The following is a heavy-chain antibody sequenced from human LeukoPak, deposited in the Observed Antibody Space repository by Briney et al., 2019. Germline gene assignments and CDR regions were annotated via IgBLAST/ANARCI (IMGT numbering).Heavy chain of an antibody. CDR1: GYSFTDYY. V-gene: IGHV1-2*02. D-gene: IGHD2-2*01. Sequence: ASVKVSCKASGYSFTDYYMLWVRQAPGQGLEWMGWINPNSGDTNYAQKFQGRVTMTRDTSINTAYMELSRLRSDDTAVYCCARDVIVPAANWFDPWGEGTLVTVSS. CDR3: ARDVIVPAANWFDP. CDR2: INPNSGDT. J-gene: IGHJ5*02.